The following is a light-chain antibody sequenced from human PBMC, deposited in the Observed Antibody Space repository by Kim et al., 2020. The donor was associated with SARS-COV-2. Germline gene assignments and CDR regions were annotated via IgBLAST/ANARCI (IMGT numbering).Light chain of an antibody. J-gene: IGLJ2*01. CDR2: DVS. V-gene: IGLV2-14*03. Sequence: QSALTQPASVSGSPGQSITISCTGTSSDVGGYNFVSWYQQHPGKAPKLMIHDVSQRPSGVSHRFSGSKSGNTASLTVSGLQAEDEADYYCTSYTSSSTLAFGGGTKVTVL. CDR1: SSDVGGYNF. CDR3: TSYTSSSTLA.